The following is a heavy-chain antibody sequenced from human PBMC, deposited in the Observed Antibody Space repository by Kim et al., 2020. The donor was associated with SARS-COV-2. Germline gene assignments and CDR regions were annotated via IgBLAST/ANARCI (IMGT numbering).Heavy chain of an antibody. CDR2: IYYSGST. Sequence: SETLSLTCTVSGGSVSSGSYYWSWIRQPPGKGLEWIGYIYYSGSTNYNPSLKSRVTISVGTSKNQFSLKLSSVTAADTAVYYCARHNSPRRAFDIWGQGTMVTVSS. CDR1: GGSVSSGSYY. CDR3: ARHNSPRRAFDI. J-gene: IGHJ3*02. D-gene: IGHD1-20*01. V-gene: IGHV4-61*01.